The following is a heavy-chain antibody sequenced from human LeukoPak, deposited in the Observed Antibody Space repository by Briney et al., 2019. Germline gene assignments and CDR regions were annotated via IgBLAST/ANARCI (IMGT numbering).Heavy chain of an antibody. D-gene: IGHD2/OR15-2a*01. J-gene: IGHJ4*02. CDR1: GGSISSGSYY. CDR2: IYTSGST. V-gene: IGHV4-61*02. CDR3: ARDAFEGLFDY. Sequence: SETLSLTCTVSGGSISSGSYYWSWIRQPAGKGLEWIGRIYTSGSTNYNPSLKSRVTISVDTSKNQFSLKLSSVTAADTAVYYCARDAFEGLFDYWGQGTLVTVSS.